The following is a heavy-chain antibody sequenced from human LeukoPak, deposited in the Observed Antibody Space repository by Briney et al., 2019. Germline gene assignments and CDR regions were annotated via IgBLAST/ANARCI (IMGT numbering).Heavy chain of an antibody. J-gene: IGHJ4*02. Sequence: ASVKVSCKASGYTFTSYDINWVRQATGQGPEWMGWMNPNSGNTGYAQKFQGRVTMTRNTSISTAYMELSSLRSEDTAVYYCARGGYCGGDCYSFDYWGQGTLVTVSS. CDR1: GYTFTSYD. V-gene: IGHV1-8*01. D-gene: IGHD2-21*02. CDR2: MNPNSGNT. CDR3: ARGGYCGGDCYSFDY.